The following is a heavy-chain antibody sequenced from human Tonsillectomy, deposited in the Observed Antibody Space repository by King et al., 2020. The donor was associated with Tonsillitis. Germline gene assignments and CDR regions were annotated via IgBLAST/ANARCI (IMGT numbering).Heavy chain of an antibody. CDR3: AREPGIAAAGDWFDP. CDR1: GGSFSGYY. CDR2: INHSGST. Sequence: QLQQWGAGLLKPSETLSLTCAVYGGSFSGYYWSWIRQPPGKGLEWIGEINHSGSTNYNPSLKIRVTISVDTSKNQFSLKLSSVTAADTAVYYCAREPGIAAAGDWFDPWGQGTLVTVSS. V-gene: IGHV4-34*01. J-gene: IGHJ5*02. D-gene: IGHD6-13*01.